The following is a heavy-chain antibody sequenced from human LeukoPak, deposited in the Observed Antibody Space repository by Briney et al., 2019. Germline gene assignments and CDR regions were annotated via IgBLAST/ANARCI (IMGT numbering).Heavy chain of an antibody. J-gene: IGHJ4*02. Sequence: GGSLTLSCAASGFTFSSYSMNWVRQAPGKGLEWVSYISSSSSTIYYADSVKGRFTISRDNAKNSLYLQMNSLRAEDTAVYYCARAVRAKQEYSSSSMDYWGQGTLVTVSS. CDR2: ISSSSSTI. CDR3: ARAVRAKQEYSSSSMDY. D-gene: IGHD6-6*01. V-gene: IGHV3-48*04. CDR1: GFTFSSYS.